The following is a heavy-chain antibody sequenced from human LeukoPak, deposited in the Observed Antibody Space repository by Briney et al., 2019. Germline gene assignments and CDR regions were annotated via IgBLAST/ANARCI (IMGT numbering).Heavy chain of an antibody. CDR2: IRYDGSYT. CDR1: GFTFSSYD. J-gene: IGHJ4*02. D-gene: IGHD5-12*01. Sequence: GGSLRLSCEASGFTFSSYDMHWVRQAPGKGLEWVAFIRYDGSYTYYADSVKGRFTISRDNSKNTLYLQMNSLRAEDTAVYYCAKWGREWLRLSDYWGQGTLVTVSS. V-gene: IGHV3-30*02. CDR3: AKWGREWLRLSDY.